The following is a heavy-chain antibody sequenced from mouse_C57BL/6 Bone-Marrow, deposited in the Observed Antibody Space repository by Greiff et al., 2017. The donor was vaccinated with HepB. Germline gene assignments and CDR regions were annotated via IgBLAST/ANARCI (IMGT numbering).Heavy chain of an antibody. D-gene: IGHD1-1*01. J-gene: IGHJ2*01. CDR3: TTDDYFSSDFGY. CDR1: GFNIKDDN. Sequence: EVQLQQSGAELVRPGASVKLSCTASGFNIKDDNMHWVKQRPEQGLEWIGWIDPENGDTEYASKFQGKATITADTSSNTAYLQLSSLTSEDTAVYSFTTDDYFSSDFGYWGQGTTLSVSS. CDR2: IDPENGDT. V-gene: IGHV14-4*01.